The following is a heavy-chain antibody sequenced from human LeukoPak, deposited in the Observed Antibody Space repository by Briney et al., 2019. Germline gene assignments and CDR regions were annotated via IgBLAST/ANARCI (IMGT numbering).Heavy chain of an antibody. Sequence: SETLSLTCTVSGGSISGYYWSWIRQPPGKGLEWIGYIYYSGSTNYNPSLKSRVTISVDTSKNQFSLKLSSVTAADTAVYYCARGDPYRGSRGDWFDPWGQGTLVTVSS. V-gene: IGHV4-59*01. J-gene: IGHJ5*02. D-gene: IGHD4-23*01. CDR2: IYYSGST. CDR3: ARGDPYRGSRGDWFDP. CDR1: GGSISGYY.